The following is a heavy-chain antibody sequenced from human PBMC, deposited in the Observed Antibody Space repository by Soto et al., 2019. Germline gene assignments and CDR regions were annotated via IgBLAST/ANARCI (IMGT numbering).Heavy chain of an antibody. V-gene: IGHV1-69*12. CDR3: ARPGSGSYFFDY. CDR1: GGTFSNYA. CDR2: IIPIFGTP. J-gene: IGHJ4*02. Sequence: QVQLVQSGAEVKKPGSSVKVSCRASGGTFSNYAISWVRQAPGQGLEWRGGIIPIFGTPKYAQEFQGRVTTTAREATSTAYMGRGSRGSEDTAVSYGARPGSGSYFFDYWGQGTLVTVSS. D-gene: IGHD1-26*01.